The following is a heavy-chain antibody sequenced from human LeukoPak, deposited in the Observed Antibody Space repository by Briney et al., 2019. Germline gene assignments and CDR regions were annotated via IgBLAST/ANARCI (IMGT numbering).Heavy chain of an antibody. CDR3: ANYLSYGPIG. D-gene: IGHD3-10*01. CDR1: GFTFSSYA. J-gene: IGHJ4*02. CDR2: ISYDGSNK. V-gene: IGHV3-30*04. Sequence: AGGSLRLSCAASGFTFSSYAMHWVRQAPGKGLEWVAVISYDGSNKYYADSVKGRFTISRDISKNALFLQMNSLRAEDTAVYYCANYLSYGPIGWGQGTLVIVSS.